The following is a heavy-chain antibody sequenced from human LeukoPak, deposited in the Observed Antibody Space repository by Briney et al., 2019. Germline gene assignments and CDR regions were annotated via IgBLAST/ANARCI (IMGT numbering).Heavy chain of an antibody. Sequence: PGGSLRLSCAASGFTFSSYAMSWVRQAPGKGLEWVSAISGSGGSTYYADSVKGRFTISRDNSKNTLYLRMNSLRAEDTAVYYCAKGEGGSCSSSSCSTYFDYWGQGTLVTVSS. V-gene: IGHV3-23*01. CDR1: GFTFSSYA. CDR2: ISGSGGST. J-gene: IGHJ4*02. D-gene: IGHD2-15*01. CDR3: AKGEGGSCSSSSCSTYFDY.